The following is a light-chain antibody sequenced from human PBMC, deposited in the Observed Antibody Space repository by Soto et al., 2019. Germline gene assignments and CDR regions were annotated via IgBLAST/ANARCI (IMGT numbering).Light chain of an antibody. Sequence: QSVLTQPPSVSAAPGQRVTFSCTGSSSNFGAGYDVHWYQQLPGTAPKLLIYGNNNRPSGVPDRFSGSKSGTSASLAITGLQAEDEADYYCAAWDDSLNGPVFGTGTKLTVL. CDR2: GNN. CDR3: AAWDDSLNGPV. V-gene: IGLV1-40*01. CDR1: SSNFGAGYD. J-gene: IGLJ1*01.